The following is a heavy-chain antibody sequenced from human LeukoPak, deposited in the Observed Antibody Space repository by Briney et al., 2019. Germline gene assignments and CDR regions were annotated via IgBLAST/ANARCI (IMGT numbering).Heavy chain of an antibody. CDR1: GYTFTGYY. D-gene: IGHD3-10*01. Sequence: EASVKVSCKASGYTFTGYYMHWVRQAPGQGLEWMGWINPNSGGTNYAQKFQGRVTMTRDTSISTAYMELSRLRSDDTAVYYCARDTYGSGSSDFDYWGQGTLVTVSS. CDR3: ARDTYGSGSSDFDY. V-gene: IGHV1-2*02. CDR2: INPNSGGT. J-gene: IGHJ4*02.